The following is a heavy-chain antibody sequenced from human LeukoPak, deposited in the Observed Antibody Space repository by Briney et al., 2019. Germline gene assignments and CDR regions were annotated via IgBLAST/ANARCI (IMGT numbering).Heavy chain of an antibody. V-gene: IGHV1-2*02. J-gene: IGHJ4*02. CDR3: ARAAAVRWANPNDMGY. CDR2: INPNSGDT. D-gene: IGHD6-13*01. Sequence: ASVKVSCKASGYTFTGYYMHWVRQAPGQGLEWMGWINPNSGDTNYAQKFQGRVTMTRDTSISTAYMELSRLRSDDTAVYYCARAAAVRWANPNDMGYWGQGTLVTVSS. CDR1: GYTFTGYY.